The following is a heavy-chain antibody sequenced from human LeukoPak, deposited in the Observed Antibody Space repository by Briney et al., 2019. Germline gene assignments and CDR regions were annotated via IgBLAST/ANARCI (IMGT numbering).Heavy chain of an antibody. Sequence: SETLSLTCTVSGGSISSGGYYWSWIRQPPGKGLEWIGYIYYSGSTNYNPSLKSRVTISVDTSKNQFSLKLSSVTAADTAVYYCARGGAAAVDYWGQGTLVTVSS. CDR1: GGSISSGGYY. J-gene: IGHJ4*02. V-gene: IGHV4-61*08. D-gene: IGHD6-13*01. CDR3: ARGGAAAVDY. CDR2: IYYSGST.